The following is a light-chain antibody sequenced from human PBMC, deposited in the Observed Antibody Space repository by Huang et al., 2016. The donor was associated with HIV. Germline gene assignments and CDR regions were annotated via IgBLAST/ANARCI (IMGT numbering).Light chain of an antibody. V-gene: IGKV3-20*01. CDR2: DAS. CDR1: QTITSPY. CDR3: EQYGSLPWT. Sequence: EIVLTQSPGTLSLSPGETATLSCRASQTITSPYLAWYQQKPGQAPRLLIYDASSRPTGVPDRFSGTGSGTDFTLTISRLEPEDFAVYFCEQYGSLPWTFGQGTKVEIK. J-gene: IGKJ1*01.